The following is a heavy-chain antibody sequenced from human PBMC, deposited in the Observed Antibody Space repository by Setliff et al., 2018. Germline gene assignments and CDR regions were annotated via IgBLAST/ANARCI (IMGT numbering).Heavy chain of an antibody. CDR3: ARDPGWFGELLGYFDY. Sequence: ASVKVSCKASGGTFGSYAISWVRQAPGQGLEWMGWISAYIGNTNYAQKLQGRVTMTTDTSTSTAYMELRSLRSDDTAVYYCARDPGWFGELLGYFDYWGQGTLVTVSS. J-gene: IGHJ4*02. CDR2: ISAYIGNT. CDR1: GGTFGSYA. V-gene: IGHV1-18*01. D-gene: IGHD3-10*01.